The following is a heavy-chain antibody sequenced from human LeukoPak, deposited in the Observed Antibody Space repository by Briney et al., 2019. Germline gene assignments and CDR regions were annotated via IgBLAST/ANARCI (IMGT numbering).Heavy chain of an antibody. V-gene: IGHV3-7*01. CDR2: IKQDGSEK. Sequence: GGSLRLSCAASRFTFSNYWMSWVRQTPGKGLEWVASIKQDGSEKYYVDSVKGRFTISRDNAKNSLYLQMNSLRAEDTALYYCATYRQVLSPFESWGQGTLVTVSS. CDR3: ATYRQVLSPFES. J-gene: IGHJ4*02. CDR1: RFTFSNYW. D-gene: IGHD2-8*02.